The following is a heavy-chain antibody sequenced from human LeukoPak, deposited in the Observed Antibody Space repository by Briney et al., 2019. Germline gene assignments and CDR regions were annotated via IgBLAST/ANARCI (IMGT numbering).Heavy chain of an antibody. D-gene: IGHD3-10*01. CDR3: ARDRLWFGELLSPRWFDP. J-gene: IGHJ5*02. CDR2: IKNDGTNK. CDR1: GFTFSNCG. V-gene: IGHV3-30*02. Sequence: GGSLRLSCAASGFTFSNCGMHWVRQAPGKGLEWVAFIKNDGTNKVTQEDGSNKDLHSVKGRITISRDNSKSMLYLQVDSLRADDTAVYYCARDRLWFGELLSPRWFDPWGQGTLVTVSS.